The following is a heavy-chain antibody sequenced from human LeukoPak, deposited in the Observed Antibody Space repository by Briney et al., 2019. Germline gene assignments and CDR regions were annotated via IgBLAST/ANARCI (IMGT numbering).Heavy chain of an antibody. V-gene: IGHV1-2*02. D-gene: IGHD4-17*01. CDR1: GDTFTDYH. CDR3: ARDTPYGDYGAWIDY. CDR2: INPNSGGT. Sequence: GASVKVSCKTIGDTFTDYHIHWLRQAPGQGLQWMGWINPNSGGTILAQKFQGRVTMTRDTSISTAYMELSRLRSDDTAVYYCARDTPYGDYGAWIDYWGQGTLVTVSS. J-gene: IGHJ4*02.